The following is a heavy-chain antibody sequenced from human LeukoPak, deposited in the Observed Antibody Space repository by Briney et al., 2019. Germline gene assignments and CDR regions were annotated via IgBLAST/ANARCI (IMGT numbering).Heavy chain of an antibody. V-gene: IGHV3-23*01. D-gene: IGHD3-22*01. J-gene: IGHJ6*02. Sequence: GGSLRLSCAASGFTFSSYAMGWVRQAPGKGLEWVSAISGSGGSTYYADSVKGRLTISRDNSKNTLYLQMNSLRAEDTAVYYCAKMYYYDSSGYPFYFPSYYYYGMDVWGQGTTVTVSS. CDR2: ISGSGGST. CDR1: GFTFSSYA. CDR3: AKMYYYDSSGYPFYFPSYYYYGMDV.